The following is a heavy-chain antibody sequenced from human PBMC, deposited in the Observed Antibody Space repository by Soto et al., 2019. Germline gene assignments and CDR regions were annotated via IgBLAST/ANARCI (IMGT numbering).Heavy chain of an antibody. J-gene: IGHJ4*02. V-gene: IGHV1-18*01. D-gene: IGHD1-1*01. Sequence: QVHLVQSGAEVKKPGASVKVSCKASGYTFTSYGITWVRQAPGQGLEWMGWISAHNGNTDNAQKLQGRVIVTRDTSTSTAYMELRRLRSDATAVYYCGRGGYGDYWGQGALVTVSS. CDR3: GRGGYGDY. CDR2: ISAHNGNT. CDR1: GYTFTSYG.